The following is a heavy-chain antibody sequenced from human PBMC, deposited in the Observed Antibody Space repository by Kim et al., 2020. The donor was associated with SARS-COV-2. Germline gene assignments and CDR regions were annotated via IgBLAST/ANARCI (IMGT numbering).Heavy chain of an antibody. V-gene: IGHV4-31*03. Sequence: SETLSLTCTVSGGSISSGGYYWSWIRQHPGKGLEWIGYIYYSGSTYYNPSLKSRVTISVDTSKNQFSLKLSSVTAADTAVYYCARLTVVTPDVGLRYWGQGTLVTVSS. J-gene: IGHJ4*02. CDR3: ARLTVVTPDVGLRY. D-gene: IGHD2-21*02. CDR2: IYYSGST. CDR1: GGSISSGGYY.